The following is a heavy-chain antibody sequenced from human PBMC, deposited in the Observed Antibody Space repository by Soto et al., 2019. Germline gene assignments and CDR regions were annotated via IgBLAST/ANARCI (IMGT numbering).Heavy chain of an antibody. V-gene: IGHV4-59*01. J-gene: IGHJ6*03. CDR3: ARVTGTRDYYYYYYMDV. CDR2: IYYSGST. CDR1: GGSISSYY. D-gene: IGHD1-7*01. Sequence: PSETLSLTCTVSGGSISSYYWSWIRQPQGKGLEWIGYIYYSGSTNYNPSLKSRVTISVDTSKNQFSLKLSSVTAADTAVYYCARVTGTRDYYYYYYMDVWGKGTTVTVSS.